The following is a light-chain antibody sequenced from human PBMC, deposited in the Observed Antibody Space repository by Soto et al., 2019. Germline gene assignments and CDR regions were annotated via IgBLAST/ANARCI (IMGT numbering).Light chain of an antibody. CDR3: QQANSFPWT. Sequence: DIQMTQSPSYVSASVGDRVTITCRASQVIGSWLAWYQQKPGKAPKLLIYAASSLHSGVPSSFSGSGSGTDFTLTISSLQPEDSANYYCQQANSFPWTFGQGTKVEIK. V-gene: IGKV1-12*01. CDR1: QVIGSW. J-gene: IGKJ1*01. CDR2: AAS.